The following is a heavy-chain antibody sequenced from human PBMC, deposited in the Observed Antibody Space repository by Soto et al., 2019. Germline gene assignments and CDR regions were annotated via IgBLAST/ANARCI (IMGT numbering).Heavy chain of an antibody. Sequence: HPGGSLRLSCAASGFTFSSYAMHWVRQAPGKGLEWVAVISYDGSNKYYADSVKGRFTISRDNSKNTLYLQMNSLRAEDTAVYYCAKVDITRGFFDIWGQGTMVTVS. CDR3: AKVDITRGFFDI. J-gene: IGHJ3*02. CDR2: ISYDGSNK. D-gene: IGHD2-2*03. V-gene: IGHV3-30-3*01. CDR1: GFTFSSYA.